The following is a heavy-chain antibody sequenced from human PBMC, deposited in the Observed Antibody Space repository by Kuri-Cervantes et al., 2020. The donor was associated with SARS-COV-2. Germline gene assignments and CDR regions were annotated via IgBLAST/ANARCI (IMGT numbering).Heavy chain of an antibody. J-gene: IGHJ4*02. Sequence: GGSLRLSCAASGFTFSSYGMHWVRQAPGKGLEWVAVIWYGGSNKYYADSVRGRFTISRDNSKNTLYLQMNSLRAEDTAVYYCARDLDPAAVHVIDYWGQGTLVTVSS. CDR2: IWYGGSNK. V-gene: IGHV3-33*08. CDR1: GFTFSSYG. CDR3: ARDLDPAAVHVIDY. D-gene: IGHD6-13*01.